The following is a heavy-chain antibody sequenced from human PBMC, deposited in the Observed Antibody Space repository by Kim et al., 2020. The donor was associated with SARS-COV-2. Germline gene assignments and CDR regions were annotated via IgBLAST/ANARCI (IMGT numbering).Heavy chain of an antibody. CDR3: ARIGSSSWYFDS. D-gene: IGHD6-13*01. V-gene: IGHV4-39*01. J-gene: IGHJ4*02. Sequence: SETLSLTCTVSSDSITRTSYYWAWIRQPTGKDLQWMGSIYYSGSTYYNPSLKSRLTISVDTSKNQFSLNLNSVTAADTALYYCARIGSSSWYFDSWGQGTLVTVSS. CDR1: SDSITRTSYY. CDR2: IYYSGST.